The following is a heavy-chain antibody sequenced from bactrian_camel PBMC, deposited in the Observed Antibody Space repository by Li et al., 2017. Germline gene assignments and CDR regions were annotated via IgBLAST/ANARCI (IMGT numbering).Heavy chain of an antibody. V-gene: IGHV3S42*01. J-gene: IGHJ4*01. CDR1: GFTFSTYA. D-gene: IGHD6*01. CDR2: IYNGDNV. CDR3: VSPQATIGSWPPVY. Sequence: VQLVESGGDLVQPGGSLILSCATSGFTFSTYAMSWVRQAPGKGLEWIATIYNGDNVRSRDSVKGRFTISRDNAKNTVHLQMNSLKPEDTAAYYCVSPQATIGSWPPVYWGQGTQVTVS.